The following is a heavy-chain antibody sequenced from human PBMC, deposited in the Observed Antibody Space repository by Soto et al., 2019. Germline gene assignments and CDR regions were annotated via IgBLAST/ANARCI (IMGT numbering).Heavy chain of an antibody. V-gene: IGHV1-8*01. D-gene: IGHD1-1*01. Sequence: QVQLVQSGAEVKKPGASVKVSCKASGYTFTSYDINWVRQATGQGLEWMGWMNPNSGNTGYAQKFRGRGTMTRNTSLSTAYLEPSSLSSVRTAVYYCAREMIGTSSKDFWGQGTTVTVSS. CDR2: MNPNSGNT. CDR1: GYTFTSYD. J-gene: IGHJ6*02. CDR3: AREMIGTSSKDF.